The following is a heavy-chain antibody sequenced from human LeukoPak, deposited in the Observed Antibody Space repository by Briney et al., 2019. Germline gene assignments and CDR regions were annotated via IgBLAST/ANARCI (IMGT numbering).Heavy chain of an antibody. V-gene: IGHV1-46*01. CDR3: AREGVAGTQNWFDP. Sequence: GASVKVSCKASGYTFTSYYMHWVRQAPGQGLEWMGIINPSGGSTSYAQKFQGRVTMTRDMSTSTAYMELRSLRSDDTAVYYCAREGVAGTQNWFDPWGQGTLVTVSS. J-gene: IGHJ5*02. CDR2: INPSGGST. D-gene: IGHD6-19*01. CDR1: GYTFTSYY.